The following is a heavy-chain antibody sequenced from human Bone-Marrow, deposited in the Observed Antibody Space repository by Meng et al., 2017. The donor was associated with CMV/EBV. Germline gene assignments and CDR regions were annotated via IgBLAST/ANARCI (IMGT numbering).Heavy chain of an antibody. CDR1: GGSISSYY. Sequence: GSLRLSCTVSGGSISSYYWSWIRQPPGKVLEWIGYISYSGSTNYNPALKSRVTISVDTSKNQFSLKLSSVTVADTAVYYCARDFVGGYCSGGSCYPPLDWYFDLWGRGTLVAVSS. CDR3: ARDFVGGYCSGGSCYPPLDWYFDL. D-gene: IGHD2-15*01. J-gene: IGHJ2*01. CDR2: ISYSGST. V-gene: IGHV4-59*01.